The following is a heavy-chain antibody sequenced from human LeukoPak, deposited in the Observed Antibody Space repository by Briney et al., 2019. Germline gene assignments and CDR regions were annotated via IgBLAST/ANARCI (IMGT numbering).Heavy chain of an antibody. Sequence: GASVKVSCKASGYTFTSYGITWVRQPPGPGLEWKGWITAYNGNTNYAQNLHGRVTMTTDTSTSTVYMELRSLRSDDTAVYFCARIWIVVGGGWFDPWGQGTLVTVSS. J-gene: IGHJ5*02. CDR1: GYTFTSYG. CDR2: ITAYNGNT. CDR3: ARIWIVVGGGWFDP. D-gene: IGHD3-22*01. V-gene: IGHV1-18*04.